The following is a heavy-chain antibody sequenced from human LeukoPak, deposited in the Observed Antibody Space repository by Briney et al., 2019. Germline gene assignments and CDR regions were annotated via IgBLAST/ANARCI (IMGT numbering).Heavy chain of an antibody. CDR1: GGSFSGYY. J-gene: IGHJ4*02. D-gene: IGHD5-24*01. CDR2: INHSGST. CDR3: ARGVEMATIDY. Sequence: SETLSLTRAVYGGSFSGYYWSWIRQPPGKGLEWIGEINHSGSTNYNPSLKSRVTISVDTSKNQFSLKLSSVTAADTAVYYCARGVEMATIDYWGQGTLVTVSS. V-gene: IGHV4-34*01.